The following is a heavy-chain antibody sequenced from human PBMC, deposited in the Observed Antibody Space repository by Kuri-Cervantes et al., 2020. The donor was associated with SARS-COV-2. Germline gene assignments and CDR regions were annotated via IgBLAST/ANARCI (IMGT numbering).Heavy chain of an antibody. CDR1: SFNFGSCD. D-gene: IGHD3-22*01. CDR2: ISASGGST. J-gene: IGHJ4*02. Sequence: GESLKISCAASSFNFGSCDMNWGRQAPGEGLEWVSSISASGGSTYYADSVRGRFTVARDNSKDTLYLQMNSLRAEDTAVYYCAKDLPYDSSGYYYYREGAFDYWGQGTLVTVSS. CDR3: AKDLPYDSSGYYYYREGAFDY. V-gene: IGHV3-23*01.